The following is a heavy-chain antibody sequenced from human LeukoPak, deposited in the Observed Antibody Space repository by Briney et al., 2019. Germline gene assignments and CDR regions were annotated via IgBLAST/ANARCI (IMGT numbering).Heavy chain of an antibody. Sequence: SETLSLTCTVSGGSISSGDYYWGWIRQPPGKGLEWIGSIYYSGSTNYNPSLKSRVTISVDTSKNQFSLKLSSVTAADTAVYYCARQGYCSSTSCYNRGFFDYWGQGTLVAVSS. CDR2: IYYSGST. D-gene: IGHD2-2*01. CDR1: GGSISSGDYY. CDR3: ARQGYCSSTSCYNRGFFDY. J-gene: IGHJ4*02. V-gene: IGHV4-39*01.